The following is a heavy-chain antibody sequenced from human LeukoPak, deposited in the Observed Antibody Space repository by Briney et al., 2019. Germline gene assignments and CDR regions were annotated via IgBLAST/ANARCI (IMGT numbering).Heavy chain of an antibody. Sequence: ASVTVSCTASGYTFTGYYMHWVRQAPGQGLEWMGWINPNSGGTNYAQKFQGRVTMTRDTSISTAYMELTNLRFDDTAAYYCAKDSLPLSVSQVDDNWFDPWGQGTLVTVSS. CDR2: INPNSGGT. V-gene: IGHV1-2*02. CDR3: AKDSLPLSVSQVDDNWFDP. D-gene: IGHD2-2*01. CDR1: GYTFTGYY. J-gene: IGHJ5*02.